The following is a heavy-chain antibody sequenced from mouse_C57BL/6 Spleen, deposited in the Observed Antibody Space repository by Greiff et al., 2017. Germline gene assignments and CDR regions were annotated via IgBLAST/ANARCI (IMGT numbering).Heavy chain of an antibody. Sequence: QVQLQQPGAELVKPGASVKLSCKASGYTFTSYWMHWVKQRPGQGLEWIGNINPRNGGTNYNEKFKSKATLTVDNSSSTAYMQRSSLTSEDSAVYYCARWGANWASCDYWGQGTTLTVSS. J-gene: IGHJ2*01. D-gene: IGHD4-1*01. CDR3: ARWGANWASCDY. CDR2: INPRNGGT. V-gene: IGHV1-53*01. CDR1: GYTFTSYW.